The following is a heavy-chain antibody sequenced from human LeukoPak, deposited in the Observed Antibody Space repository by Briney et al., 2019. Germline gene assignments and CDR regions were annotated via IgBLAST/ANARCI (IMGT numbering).Heavy chain of an antibody. J-gene: IGHJ4*02. D-gene: IGHD3-10*01. CDR3: TLGETIDY. V-gene: IGHV3-66*01. CDR2: IYSVDIT. Sequence: GGSLRLSCAASGFTVSSNYMSWVRQAPGRGLEWVSVIYSVDITNYADSVKGRFTISRDKSKNTLYLQMSSLRAEDTAVYYCTLGETIDYWGQGTLVTVSS. CDR1: GFTVSSNY.